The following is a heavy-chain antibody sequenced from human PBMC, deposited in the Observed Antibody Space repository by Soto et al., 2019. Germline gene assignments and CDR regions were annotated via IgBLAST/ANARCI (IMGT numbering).Heavy chain of an antibody. J-gene: IGHJ4*02. V-gene: IGHV4-59*01. D-gene: IGHD6-19*01. CDR2: VYYTGST. Sequence: PSETLSLTCIVSGGSISGSYCSWIRQSPGKGLEWVGYVYYTGSTNYSPSLRSRVSISVDTSKKEFSLRLSSLTAADTAVYFCARSVAVPGAHIDYWGQGTQVTVSS. CDR3: ARSVAVPGAHIDY. CDR1: GGSISGSY.